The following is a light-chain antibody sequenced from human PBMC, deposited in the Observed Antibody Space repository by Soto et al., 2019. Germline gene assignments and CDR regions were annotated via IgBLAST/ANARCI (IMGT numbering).Light chain of an antibody. CDR2: DAS. V-gene: IGKV1-33*01. J-gene: IGKJ1*01. Sequence: DIQMTQSPSSLSASVGHRVTITCQASQDIATYLNWYQQKPGKAPNLLIYDASNLETGVPSRFSGGGSGTHFTFTISNLQAEDSAAKYCKQYDTPSPPWKFPQGTQLDIK. CDR3: KQYDTPSPPWK. CDR1: QDIATY.